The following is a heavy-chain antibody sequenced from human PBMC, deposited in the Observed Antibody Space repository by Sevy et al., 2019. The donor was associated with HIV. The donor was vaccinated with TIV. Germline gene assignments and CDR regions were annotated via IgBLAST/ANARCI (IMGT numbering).Heavy chain of an antibody. CDR1: GFTFSSYW. D-gene: IGHD6-19*01. J-gene: IGHJ3*02. CDR2: INGDGSST. V-gene: IGHV3-74*01. CDR3: ARWRAVARSPNAFNI. Sequence: GGSLRLSCAASGFTFSSYWMHWVRQAPGKGLMWVSRINGDGSSTSYADSVKGRFTISRDNAKNLLYLQMNSLRAEDPAVYYCARWRAVARSPNAFNIWGKGTMVTVS.